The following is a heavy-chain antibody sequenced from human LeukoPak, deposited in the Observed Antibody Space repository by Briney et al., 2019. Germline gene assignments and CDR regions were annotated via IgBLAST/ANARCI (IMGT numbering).Heavy chain of an antibody. CDR3: ARGELQYAFDI. D-gene: IGHD1-26*01. J-gene: IGHJ3*02. V-gene: IGHV4-39*01. Sequence: SETLSPTCTVSGGSISSSSYYWGWIRQPPGKGLEWIGSIYYSGSTYYNPSLKSRVTISVDTSKNQFSLKLSSVTAADTAVYYCARGELQYAFDIWGQGTMVAVSS. CDR1: GGSISSSSYY. CDR2: IYYSGST.